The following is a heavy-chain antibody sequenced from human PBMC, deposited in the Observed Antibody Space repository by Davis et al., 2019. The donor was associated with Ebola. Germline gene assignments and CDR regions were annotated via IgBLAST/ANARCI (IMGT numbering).Heavy chain of an antibody. Sequence: SVNVSCKASRYTFTSYGIHWMRQPPGQGREWMGWLAAYNFQTHYAQKFQDIATMTIDPYTSTAHMELRSLRSHDTAIFNCARGAENYCIGTSCYLSEADSWGQGTLVTVSS. CDR1: RYTFTSYG. CDR3: ARGAENYCIGTSCYLSEADS. V-gene: IGHV1-18*01. J-gene: IGHJ4*02. D-gene: IGHD2-2*01. CDR2: LAAYNFQT.